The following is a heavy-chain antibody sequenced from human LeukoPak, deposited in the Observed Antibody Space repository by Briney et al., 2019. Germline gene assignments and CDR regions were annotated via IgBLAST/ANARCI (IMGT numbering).Heavy chain of an antibody. CDR3: AKDRDGDSDY. J-gene: IGHJ4*02. Sequence: GGSLRLSCAASGFTFSSYGMHWVRQAPGKGLEWVAVIWYDGSNKYYADSVKGRFTISRDNSKNTLYLQMNSLRAEDTAVYCCAKDRDGDSDYWGQGTLVTVSS. V-gene: IGHV3-33*06. CDR1: GFTFSSYG. CDR2: IWYDGSNK. D-gene: IGHD4-17*01.